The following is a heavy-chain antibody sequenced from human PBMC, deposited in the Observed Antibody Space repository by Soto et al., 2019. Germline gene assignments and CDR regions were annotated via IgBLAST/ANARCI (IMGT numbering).Heavy chain of an antibody. CDR2: TYHSGTT. J-gene: IGHJ5*02. V-gene: IGHV4-4*02. Sequence: QVQLQESGPGLVQPSGTLSLTCAVSGDSINNSHWWSWVRQTPGKGLEWIGETYHSGTTNYNPSHKTGVNISIDKSKKQFSLNMNSVTAADTAVYYCAREVNSSPARVLNWFDPWGQGTLVTVSS. D-gene: IGHD6-13*01. CDR3: AREVNSSPARVLNWFDP. CDR1: GDSINNSHW.